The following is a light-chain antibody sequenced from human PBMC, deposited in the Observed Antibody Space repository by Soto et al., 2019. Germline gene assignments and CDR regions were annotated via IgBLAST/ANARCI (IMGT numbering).Light chain of an antibody. V-gene: IGKV1-39*01. J-gene: IGKJ1*01. CDR3: QQSYGIPQT. Sequence: IQLTQSPSSLSASVGDRVTLTCRTSQNVNRYLNWYQEQPGKAPKLLIYAASILQSGVPSRFSGSGSGTDFTLAIISLQPEDFTTYYCQQSYGIPQTFGPGTKVEIK. CDR1: QNVNRY. CDR2: AAS.